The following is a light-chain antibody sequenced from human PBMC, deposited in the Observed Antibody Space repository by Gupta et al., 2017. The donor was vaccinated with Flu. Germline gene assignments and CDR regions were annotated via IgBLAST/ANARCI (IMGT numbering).Light chain of an antibody. J-gene: IGLJ3*02. CDR3: RSYDSSLSGSV. V-gene: IGLV1-40*01. Sequence: VTISCTGSNSNIGAGYDVHWYQQLPGTAPKLLIYGNSNRPSGVPDRFSGSKSGTSASLAITGLQAEDEADYYCRSYDSSLSGSVFGGGTKLTVL. CDR2: GNS. CDR1: NSNIGAGYD.